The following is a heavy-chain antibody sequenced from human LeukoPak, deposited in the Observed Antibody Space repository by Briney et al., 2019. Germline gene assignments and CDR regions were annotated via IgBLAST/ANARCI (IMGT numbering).Heavy chain of an antibody. J-gene: IGHJ4*02. V-gene: IGHV1-18*01. Sequence: ASVMVSCKASGYTFNSYGISWVRQAPGQGLEWMAWISPSSGNTNYAQKLQVRVTMTTDTSTSTAYMELRSLRSDDTAVYYCARGIVAPDNWGQGTLVTVSS. CDR3: ARGIVAPDN. CDR2: ISPSSGNT. CDR1: GYTFNSYG. D-gene: IGHD2/OR15-2a*01.